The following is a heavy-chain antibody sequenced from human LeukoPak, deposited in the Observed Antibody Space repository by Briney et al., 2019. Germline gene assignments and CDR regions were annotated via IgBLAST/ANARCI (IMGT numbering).Heavy chain of an antibody. J-gene: IGHJ4*02. CDR1: GGSISSGDYY. Sequence: SETLYLTCTVSGGSISSGDYYGSWIRQPPGKGLEWIGYIYYSGSTYYNPTLKSRVTISVDTSNNQFSLKLSSVTAADTAVYYCARDLPALVPVYWGQGTLVSVSS. CDR2: IYYSGST. V-gene: IGHV4-30-4*01. D-gene: IGHD5-18*01. CDR3: ARDLPALVPVY.